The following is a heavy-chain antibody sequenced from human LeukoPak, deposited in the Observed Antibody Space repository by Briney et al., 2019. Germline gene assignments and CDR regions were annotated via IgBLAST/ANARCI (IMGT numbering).Heavy chain of an antibody. J-gene: IGHJ3*02. Sequence: PSETLSLTCTVSGGSISCGTYYWTWIRQHPGKGLEWIGYIYHSGSTYYNPSLKSRVTISVDTSKNQFSLKLSSVTAADTAVYYCATGLVVPAATIWGQGTMDTVSS. CDR3: ATGLVVPAATI. D-gene: IGHD2-2*01. CDR1: GGSISCGTYY. CDR2: IYHSGST. V-gene: IGHV4-31*03.